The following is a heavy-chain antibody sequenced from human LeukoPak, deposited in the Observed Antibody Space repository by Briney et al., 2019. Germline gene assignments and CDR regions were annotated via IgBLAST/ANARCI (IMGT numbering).Heavy chain of an antibody. CDR3: AKARGNLRANYFDY. Sequence: GGSLRLSCAASGFTFSTYGMHWVRQAPGKGLEWVAVISYDGSNKYYADSVKGRFTISRDNSKNTLYLRMNSLRAEDTAVYYCAKARGNLRANYFDYWGQGTLVTVSS. CDR2: ISYDGSNK. V-gene: IGHV3-30*18. D-gene: IGHD1-14*01. CDR1: GFTFSTYG. J-gene: IGHJ4*02.